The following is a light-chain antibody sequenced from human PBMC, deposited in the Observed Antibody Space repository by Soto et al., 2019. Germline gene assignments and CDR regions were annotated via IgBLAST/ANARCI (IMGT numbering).Light chain of an antibody. J-gene: IGKJ1*01. Sequence: DIQMTQSPSTLSASVGDRVTITCRASQSISTWLAWYQQKPGKAPKVLIYKASSLESGVPSRFSGSGSGTDFTLTIRSLQPDDFGTYYCQQYNNYAWTFGQGTKVEIK. CDR3: QQYNNYAWT. CDR2: KAS. V-gene: IGKV1-5*03. CDR1: QSISTW.